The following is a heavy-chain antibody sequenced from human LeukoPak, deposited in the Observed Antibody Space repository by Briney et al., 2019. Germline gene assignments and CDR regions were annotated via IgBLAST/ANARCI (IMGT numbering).Heavy chain of an antibody. CDR3: ARETPSRYFDY. D-gene: IGHD4-23*01. CDR2: MNPNSGRT. V-gene: IGHV1-8*01. CDR1: GYTLTTYD. Sequence: ASVKVSCKASGYTLTTYDINWVRQAPGQGLEWMGWMNPNSGRTGYALKFQDRISITRDTSISTAYVELSSLESEDTAVYYCARETPSRYFDYWGQGTLVTVSS. J-gene: IGHJ4*02.